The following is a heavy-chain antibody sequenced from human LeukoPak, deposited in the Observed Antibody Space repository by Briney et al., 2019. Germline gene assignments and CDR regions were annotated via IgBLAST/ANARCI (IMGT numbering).Heavy chain of an antibody. V-gene: IGHV5-51*01. CDR3: ARAARWGSNGWYHGWYFDL. CDR1: GYSFISDW. J-gene: IGHJ2*01. Sequence: GESLKISCKGSGYSFISDWIGWVRQMPGKSLEWMGIIYPRDSDTRYSPSFQGQVTISADKSISTAYLQWSSLKASDSAIYYCARAARWGSNGWYHGWYFDLWGRGALVSVSS. D-gene: IGHD3-16*01. CDR2: IYPRDSDT.